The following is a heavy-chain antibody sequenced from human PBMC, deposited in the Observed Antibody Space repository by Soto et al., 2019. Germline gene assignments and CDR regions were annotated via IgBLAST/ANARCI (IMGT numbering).Heavy chain of an antibody. J-gene: IGHJ3*02. Sequence: GGSLRLSCAASGFTFSSYSMNWVRQAPGKGLEWVSSISSSSSYIYYADSVKGRFTISRDNAKNSLYLQMNSLRAEDTAVYYCAREKPEVQYDAFDIWGQGTMVTVSS. D-gene: IGHD2-2*01. CDR1: GFTFSSYS. CDR3: AREKPEVQYDAFDI. CDR2: ISSSSSYI. V-gene: IGHV3-21*01.